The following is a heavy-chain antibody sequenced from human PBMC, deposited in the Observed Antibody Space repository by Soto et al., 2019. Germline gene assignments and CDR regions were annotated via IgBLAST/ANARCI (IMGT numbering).Heavy chain of an antibody. CDR2: ISAYNGNT. D-gene: IGHD3-3*01. Sequence: GASVKVSCEACGDSFTSYGISWVRQAPGQGLEWMGWISAYNGNTNYAQKLQGRATMTTDTSTSTAYMELRSLRSDDTAVYYCARGSQYDFWSGYSHYMDVWGKGTTVTVSS. J-gene: IGHJ6*03. CDR3: ARGSQYDFWSGYSHYMDV. V-gene: IGHV1-18*01. CDR1: GDSFTSYG.